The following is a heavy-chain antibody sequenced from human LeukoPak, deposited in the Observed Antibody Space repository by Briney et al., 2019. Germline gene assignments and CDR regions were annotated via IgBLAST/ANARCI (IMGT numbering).Heavy chain of an antibody. CDR2: ISYDGSNK. J-gene: IGHJ4*02. CDR3: ASDPRYSGYDSAI. D-gene: IGHD5-12*01. V-gene: IGHV3-30*03. Sequence: GGSLRLSCAASGFTFSSYGMHWVRQAPGKGLEWVAVISYDGSNKYYADSVKGRFTISRDNSKNTLYLQMNSLRAEDTAVYYCASDPRYSGYDSAIWGQGTLVTVSS. CDR1: GFTFSSYG.